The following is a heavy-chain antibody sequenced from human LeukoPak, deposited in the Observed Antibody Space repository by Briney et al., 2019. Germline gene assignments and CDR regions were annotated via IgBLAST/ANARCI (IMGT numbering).Heavy chain of an antibody. D-gene: IGHD2-2*01. CDR3: ARIVPAAYFDY. J-gene: IGHJ4*02. CDR1: GGSFSGYY. V-gene: IGHV4-34*01. CDR2: INHSGST. Sequence: SETLSLTCAVYGGSFSGYYWSWIRQPPGKGLEWIGEINHSGSTNYNPSLKSRVTISVDTSKNQFSLKLSSVTAADAAVHYCARIVPAAYFDYWGQGTLVTVSS.